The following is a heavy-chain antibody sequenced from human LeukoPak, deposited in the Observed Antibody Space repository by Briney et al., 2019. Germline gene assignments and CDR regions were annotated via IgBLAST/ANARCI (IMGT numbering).Heavy chain of an antibody. V-gene: IGHV3-30*02. D-gene: IGHD2-2*01. CDR3: AKDPKGYCSSTSCYYRDPYDWGSYYYYYYMDV. CDR1: GFTFSSYG. J-gene: IGHJ6*03. Sequence: HPGGSLRLSCAASGFTFSSYGMHWVRQAPGKGLEWVAFIRYDGSNKYYADSVKGRFTISRDNSKNTLYLQMNSLRAEDTAVYYCAKDPKGYCSSTSCYYRDPYDWGSYYYYYYMDVWGKGTTVTVSS. CDR2: IRYDGSNK.